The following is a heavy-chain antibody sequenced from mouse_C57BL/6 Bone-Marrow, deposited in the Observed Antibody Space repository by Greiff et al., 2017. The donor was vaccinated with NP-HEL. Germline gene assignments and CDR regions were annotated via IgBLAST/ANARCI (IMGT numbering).Heavy chain of an antibody. Sequence: QVQLQQPGAELVKPGASVKLSCKASGYPFTSYWMPWVKQRPGQGLEWVGMIHPNSGSTNYNEKFKSKATLTVDKSSSTAYMQLSSLTSEDSAVYYCARSGGYYDYWGQGTTLTVSS. J-gene: IGHJ2*01. CDR1: GYPFTSYW. CDR2: IHPNSGST. V-gene: IGHV1-64*01. CDR3: ARSGGYYDY. D-gene: IGHD2-3*01.